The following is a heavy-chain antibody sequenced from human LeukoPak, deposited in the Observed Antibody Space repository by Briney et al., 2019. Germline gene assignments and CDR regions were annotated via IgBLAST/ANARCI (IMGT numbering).Heavy chain of an antibody. CDR1: GFTFRSYA. CDR3: ARGDSSGSYYFDY. J-gene: IGHJ4*02. D-gene: IGHD3-22*01. CDR2: ISYDGSNK. Sequence: PGGSLRLSCAASGFTFRSYAMHWVRQAPGKGLEWVAVISYDGSNKYYADSVKGRFTISRDNSKNTLYLQMNSLRAEDTAVYYCARGDSSGSYYFDYWGQGTLVTVSS. V-gene: IGHV3-30*04.